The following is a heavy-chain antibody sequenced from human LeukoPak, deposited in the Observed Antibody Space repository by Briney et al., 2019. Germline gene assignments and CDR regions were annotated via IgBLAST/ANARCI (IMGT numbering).Heavy chain of an antibody. CDR1: GFTFSSYA. Sequence: GRSLRLSCAASGFTFSSYAMHWVRQAPGKGLEWVAVISFDGSNKYYADSVKGRFTISRDNAKNSLYLQMNSLRAEDTALYYCAKVGGRAVAAHFDYWGQGTLVTVSS. V-gene: IGHV3-30-3*01. CDR3: AKVGGRAVAAHFDY. D-gene: IGHD6-19*01. J-gene: IGHJ4*02. CDR2: ISFDGSNK.